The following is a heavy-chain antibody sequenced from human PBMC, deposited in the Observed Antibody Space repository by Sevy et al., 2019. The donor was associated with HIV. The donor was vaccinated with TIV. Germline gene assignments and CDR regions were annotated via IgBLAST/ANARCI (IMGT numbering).Heavy chain of an antibody. CDR2: IYYSGST. J-gene: IGHJ4*02. D-gene: IGHD3-22*01. CDR1: GGSISSSSYY. Sequence: SETLSLTCTVSGGSISSSSYYWGWIRQPPGKGLEWIGSIYYSGSTYYNPSLKSRVTISVDTSKNQFSLKLSSMTAADTAVYYCARHLDYYDSSGPVDYWGQGTLVTVSS. V-gene: IGHV4-39*01. CDR3: ARHLDYYDSSGPVDY.